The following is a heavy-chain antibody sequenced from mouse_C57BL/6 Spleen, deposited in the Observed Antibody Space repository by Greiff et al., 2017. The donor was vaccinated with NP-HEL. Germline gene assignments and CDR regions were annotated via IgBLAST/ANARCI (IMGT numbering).Heavy chain of an antibody. CDR2: INPNNGGT. J-gene: IGHJ4*01. V-gene: IGHV1-22*01. CDR3: ARYYYGSSYAMDY. Sequence: EVQVVESGPELVKPGASVKMSCKASGYTFTDYNMHWVKQSHGKSLEWIGYINPNNGGTSYNQKFKGKATLTVNKSSITAYMELRSLTSEDSAVYYCARYYYGSSYAMDYWGQGTSVTVSS. CDR1: GYTFTDYN. D-gene: IGHD1-1*01.